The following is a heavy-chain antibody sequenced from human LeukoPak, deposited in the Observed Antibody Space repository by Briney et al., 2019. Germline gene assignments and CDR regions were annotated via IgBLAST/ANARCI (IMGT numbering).Heavy chain of an antibody. CDR1: GGSISSYY. Sequence: SETLSLTCTVSGGSISSYYWSWIRQPPGKGLEWIGYIYYSGSTNYNPSLKSRVTISVDTSKNQFSLKLSSVTAADTAVYYCARGEDSSSWPDAFDIWGQGTVVTVSS. V-gene: IGHV4-59*01. J-gene: IGHJ3*02. D-gene: IGHD6-13*01. CDR3: ARGEDSSSWPDAFDI. CDR2: IYYSGST.